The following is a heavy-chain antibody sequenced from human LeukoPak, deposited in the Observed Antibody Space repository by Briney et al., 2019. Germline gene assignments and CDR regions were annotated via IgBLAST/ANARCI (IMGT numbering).Heavy chain of an antibody. Sequence: GGSLRLSCAASGFTFSSYAMSWVRQAPGKGLEWVSSISGSGNRTYYADSVKGRFTISRDNSKNTLFLQMNSLRAEDTAVYYCAKDLICFDYWGQGTLVTVSS. CDR1: GFTFSSYA. CDR3: AKDLICFDY. CDR2: ISGSGNRT. V-gene: IGHV3-23*01. J-gene: IGHJ4*02.